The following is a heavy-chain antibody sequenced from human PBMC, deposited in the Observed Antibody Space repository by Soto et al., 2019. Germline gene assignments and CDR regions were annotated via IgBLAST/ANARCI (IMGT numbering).Heavy chain of an antibody. Sequence: SETLSLTCAVYAGSFSNYYWTWIRQPPGKGLDWIGEVFHGGRTNYNSSLKSRATISLDTSKNQLYLSLTSVTDADTAVYYCARTLRARQDGFEVRGQGPTVIVS. CDR1: AGSFSNYY. V-gene: IGHV4-34*12. CDR3: ARTLRARQDGFEV. CDR2: VFHGGRT. J-gene: IGHJ6*02.